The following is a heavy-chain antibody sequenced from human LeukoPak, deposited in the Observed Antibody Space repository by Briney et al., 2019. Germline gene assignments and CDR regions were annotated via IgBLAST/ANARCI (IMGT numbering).Heavy chain of an antibody. CDR3: ARDFNYYDSSGDPHWYFDL. CDR2: ISGSGSTI. D-gene: IGHD3-22*01. Sequence: GGSLRLSCAASGFTFRSYVMNWVRQAPGKGLEWVSYISGSGSTIYYADSEKGRSTISRDNAKNSLYLQMNSLRDEDTAVYYCARDFNYYDSSGDPHWYFDLWGRGTLVTVSS. CDR1: GFTFRSYV. V-gene: IGHV3-48*03. J-gene: IGHJ2*01.